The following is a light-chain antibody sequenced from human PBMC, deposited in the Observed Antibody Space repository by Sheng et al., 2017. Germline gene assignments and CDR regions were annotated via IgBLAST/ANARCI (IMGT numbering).Light chain of an antibody. CDR3: CSYHGTIAFV. J-gene: IGLJ1*01. V-gene: IGLV2-23*02. Sequence: QSALTQPASVSGSPGQSITISCTGTSSSVGSYNFVSWYQQYPGKAPKLMIYEVSKRPSGISNRFSGSKSGNTVSLTISGLQAEDEADYYCCSYHGTIAFVCGSGTKVTVL. CDR2: EVS. CDR1: SSSVGSYNF.